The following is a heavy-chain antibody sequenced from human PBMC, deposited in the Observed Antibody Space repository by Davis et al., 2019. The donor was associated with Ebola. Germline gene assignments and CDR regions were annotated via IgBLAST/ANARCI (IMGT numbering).Heavy chain of an antibody. Sequence: PGGSLRLSCTASGLTFINYWMHWVRQVPGKGLVWVSRIKGDGNLIYADSVKGRFTISRDNAKNTLHLQMNNLRAEDTAVYYCAKPHGSYYDSSGYLDYWGQGTLVTVSS. D-gene: IGHD3-22*01. CDR2: IKGDGNL. J-gene: IGHJ4*02. V-gene: IGHV3-74*01. CDR3: AKPHGSYYDSSGYLDY. CDR1: GLTFINYW.